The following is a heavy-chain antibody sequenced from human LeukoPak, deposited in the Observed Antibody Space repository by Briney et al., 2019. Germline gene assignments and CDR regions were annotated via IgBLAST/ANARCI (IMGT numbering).Heavy chain of an antibody. J-gene: IGHJ6*02. CDR1: GFTFSSYA. CDR2: LSGSGGTT. CDR3: ARAPHYYDSSNYYYYGMDV. V-gene: IGHV3-23*01. D-gene: IGHD3-22*01. Sequence: GGSLRLSCAASGFTFSSYAMTWVRQAPGKGLEWVSGLSGSGGTTYYADSVKGRFTISRDNAKNSLYLQMNSLRAEDAAVYYCARAPHYYDSSNYYYYGMDVWGQGTTVTVS.